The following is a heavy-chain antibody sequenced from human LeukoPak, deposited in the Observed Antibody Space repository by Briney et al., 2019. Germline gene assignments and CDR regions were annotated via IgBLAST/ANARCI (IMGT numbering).Heavy chain of an antibody. D-gene: IGHD1-26*01. CDR2: MYYSGNT. CDR1: GGSISSSSYY. V-gene: IGHV4-39*07. CDR3: ARAFGTYQYYFDY. J-gene: IGHJ4*02. Sequence: SETLSLTCTVSGGSISSSSYYWGWIRQPPGKGLEWIGSMYYSGNTYYNPSLESRVTMLVDTSKNQFSLKLSSVTAADTAVYYCARAFGTYQYYFDYWGQGTLVTVSS.